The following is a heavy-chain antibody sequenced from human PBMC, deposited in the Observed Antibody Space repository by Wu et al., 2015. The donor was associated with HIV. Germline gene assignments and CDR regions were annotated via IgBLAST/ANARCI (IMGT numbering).Heavy chain of an antibody. CDR3: AGGGGRTAMDPFDF. CDR2: LIPMYGTA. CDR1: GATFSVNA. J-gene: IGHJ4*02. Sequence: QVHLLQSGAEVKKSGSSVRVSCKASGATFSVNALSWVRQAPGQGLEWMGRLIPMYGTADYAQKFQGRVTITADVSTNTAYMVVSSLTSDDTAVYYCAGGGGRTAMDPFDFWGQGTLVTVSS. D-gene: IGHD5-18*01. V-gene: IGHV1-69*13.